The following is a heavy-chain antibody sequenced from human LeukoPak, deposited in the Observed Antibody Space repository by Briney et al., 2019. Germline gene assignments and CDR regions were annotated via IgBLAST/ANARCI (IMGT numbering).Heavy chain of an antibody. J-gene: IGHJ4*02. V-gene: IGHV3-23*01. CDR2: ISGSGGST. D-gene: IGHD3-22*01. Sequence: GGSLRLSCAASGFTFSSYGMSWVRQAPGKGLEWVSAISGSGGSTYYADSVKGRFAISRDTSKNTLYLQMNSLRAEDTAVYYCARDHYDSSGYYYGVDYWGQGTLVTVSS. CDR3: ARDHYDSSGYYYGVDY. CDR1: GFTFSSYG.